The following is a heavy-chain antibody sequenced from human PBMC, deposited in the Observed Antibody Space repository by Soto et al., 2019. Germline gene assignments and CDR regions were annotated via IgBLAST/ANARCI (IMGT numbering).Heavy chain of an antibody. V-gene: IGHV4-59*08. CDR3: ATTYYDILTGYGWFDP. CDR2: IYYSGST. J-gene: IGHJ5*02. CDR1: GGSISSYY. D-gene: IGHD3-9*01. Sequence: QVQLQESGPGLVKPSETLSLTCTVSGGSISSYYWSWIRQPPGKGLEWIGYIYYSGSTNYNPSLKSRVTMSVDTAKNKFSLKLSSVTAADTAVYYCATTYYDILTGYGWFDPWGQGTLVTVSS.